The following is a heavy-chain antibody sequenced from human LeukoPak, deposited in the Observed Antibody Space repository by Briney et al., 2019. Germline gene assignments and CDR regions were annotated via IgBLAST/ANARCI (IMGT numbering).Heavy chain of an antibody. V-gene: IGHV1-46*01. CDR1: GYTFTSYY. CDR2: INPSGGST. D-gene: IGHD6-19*01. CDR3: ARVLAVAGTAPDY. J-gene: IGHJ4*02. Sequence: ASVKVSCKASGYTFTSYYMHWVRQAPGQGLDWMGIINPSGGSTSYAQKFQGRVTMTRDTSTSTVYMGLSSLRSEDTAVYYCARVLAVAGTAPDYWGQGTLVTVSS.